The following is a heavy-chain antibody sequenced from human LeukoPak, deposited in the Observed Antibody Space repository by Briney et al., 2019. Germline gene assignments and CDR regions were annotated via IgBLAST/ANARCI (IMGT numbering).Heavy chain of an antibody. D-gene: IGHD6-13*01. CDR1: GFTFSSYG. Sequence: GGSLRLSCAASGFTFSSYGMHWVRQAPGKGLEWVAFIRYDGSNKYYADSVKGRFTISRDNSKNTLYLQMNSLRAEDTAVYYCAKDKIAAAGTCFDYWGQGTLVTVSS. J-gene: IGHJ4*02. CDR2: IRYDGSNK. V-gene: IGHV3-30*02. CDR3: AKDKIAAAGTCFDY.